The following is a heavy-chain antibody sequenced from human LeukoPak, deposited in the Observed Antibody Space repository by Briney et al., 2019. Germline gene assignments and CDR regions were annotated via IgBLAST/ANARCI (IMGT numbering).Heavy chain of an antibody. CDR2: IYYSGST. CDR3: ARHVWLQPFDY. V-gene: IGHV4-59*08. CDR1: GGSMNSYY. D-gene: IGHD3-9*01. J-gene: IGHJ4*02. Sequence: SETLSLTCSVSGGSMNSYYWSWIRQSPGKGLEWIGYIYYSGSTNYNPSLKSRVTISVDTSKNQFSLKLSSVTAADTAGYYCARHVWLQPFDYWGQGTLVTVSS.